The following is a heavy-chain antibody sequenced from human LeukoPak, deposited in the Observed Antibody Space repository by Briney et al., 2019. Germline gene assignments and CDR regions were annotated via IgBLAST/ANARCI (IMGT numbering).Heavy chain of an antibody. Sequence: GRSLRLSCAASGFTFDDYAMHWVRQAPGKGLEWVSGISWNSGSIGYADSVKGRFTISRDNAKNSLYLQMNSLRAEDTALYYCAKDLERGRSTVTTHWGQGTLVTVSS. J-gene: IGHJ4*02. D-gene: IGHD4-17*01. V-gene: IGHV3-9*01. CDR2: ISWNSGSI. CDR1: GFTFDDYA. CDR3: AKDLERGRSTVTTH.